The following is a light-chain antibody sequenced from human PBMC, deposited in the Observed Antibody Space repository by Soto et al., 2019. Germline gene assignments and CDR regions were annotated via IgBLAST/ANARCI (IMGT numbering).Light chain of an antibody. J-gene: IGLJ1*01. V-gene: IGLV2-14*01. CDR2: DVS. CDR1: ISDVVGYNY. Sequence: QSSLAQPASVSGSPGQSVTISCTGTISDVVGYNYVSWYQHHPGRAPKLMIYDVSNRPSGVSNRFSGSKSGNTASLTISGLQAEDEADYYCSSYTSSSTYVFGTGTKVTVL. CDR3: SSYTSSSTYV.